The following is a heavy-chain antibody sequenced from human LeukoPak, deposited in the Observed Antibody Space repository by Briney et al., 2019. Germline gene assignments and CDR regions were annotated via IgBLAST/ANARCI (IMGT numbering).Heavy chain of an antibody. D-gene: IGHD3-22*01. Sequence: GGTLRLSCAASGFTFSSYGMSWVRQAPGKGLEWVSAISGSGGSTYYADSVKGRFTISRDNSKNTLYLQMNSLSAEDTAVYYCARTYYYDNGGFHLINYWGQGTLVTVSS. J-gene: IGHJ4*02. CDR2: ISGSGGST. CDR1: GFTFSSYG. CDR3: ARTYYYDNGGFHLINY. V-gene: IGHV3-23*01.